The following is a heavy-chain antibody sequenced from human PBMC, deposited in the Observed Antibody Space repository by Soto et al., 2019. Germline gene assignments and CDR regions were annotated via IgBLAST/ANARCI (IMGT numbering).Heavy chain of an antibody. Sequence: TSETLSLTGTGTGDSISSRGYYWGWIRQPPGKGLEWIGSIYYSGSTYNNPSLRSRVSMSIDTSKDQFSLKLKSVTAADTALYFCARQRPSVLTQAYFDVWGPGSLLTVCS. D-gene: IGHD2-21*02. CDR2: IYYSGST. J-gene: IGHJ4*02. CDR3: ARQRPSVLTQAYFDV. V-gene: IGHV4-39*01. CDR1: GDSISSRGYY.